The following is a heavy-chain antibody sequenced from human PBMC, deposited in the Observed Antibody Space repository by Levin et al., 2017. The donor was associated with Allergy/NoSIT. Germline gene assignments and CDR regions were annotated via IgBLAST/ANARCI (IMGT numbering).Heavy chain of an antibody. D-gene: IGHD3-22*01. CDR1: GYTFTGYH. CDR3: ARGDDSSGYYYF. J-gene: IGHJ4*02. CDR2: INPNSGGT. V-gene: IGHV1-2*02. Sequence: ASVKVSCKASGYTFTGYHMHWVRQAPGQGLEWMGRINPNSGGTNYAQNFQGRVTMTRDTSISTAYMELSRLTSVDTAVYYCARGDDSSGYYYFWGQGTLVTVSS.